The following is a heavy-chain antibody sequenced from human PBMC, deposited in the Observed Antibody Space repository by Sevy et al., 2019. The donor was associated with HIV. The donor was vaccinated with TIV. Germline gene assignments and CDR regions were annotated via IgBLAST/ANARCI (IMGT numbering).Heavy chain of an antibody. CDR1: GFTFSKYW. CDR2: IKQDAGQK. CDR3: ARDDGNYYFHY. D-gene: IGHD1-7*01. J-gene: IGHJ4*02. Sequence: GGSLRLSCAASGFTFSKYWMGRVRQAPRKGLEWVANIKQDAGQKYYVDSVKGRFTISRDNAKNSLYLQMNSLRAEDTAVYFCARDDGNYYFHYWGQGTLVTVSS. V-gene: IGHV3-7*01.